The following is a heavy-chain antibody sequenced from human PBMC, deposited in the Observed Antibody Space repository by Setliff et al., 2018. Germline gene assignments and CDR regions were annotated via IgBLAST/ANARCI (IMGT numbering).Heavy chain of an antibody. Sequence: ASVKVSCKASGYTFTTYGFSWVRQAPGQGLEWMGMISTYTGKTNYAQKFQGRVTMTTDTSTGTGYMEMRSLRSDDTAGYFCERFGGSCSSSSCYASDLWGQGTMVTVSS. D-gene: IGHD2-2*01. V-gene: IGHV1-18*01. CDR1: GYTFTTYG. CDR2: ISTYTGKT. J-gene: IGHJ3*01. CDR3: ERFGGSCSSSSCYASDL.